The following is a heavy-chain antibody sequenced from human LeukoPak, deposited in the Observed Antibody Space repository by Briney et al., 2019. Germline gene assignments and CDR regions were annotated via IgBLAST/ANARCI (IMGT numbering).Heavy chain of an antibody. CDR2: IYYSGST. D-gene: IGHD6-13*01. CDR1: GGSISSSSYY. Sequence: SETLSLTCTVSGGSISSSSYYWGWIRQPPGKGLEWIGSIYYSGSTYYNPSLKSRVTISVDTSKNQFSLRLSSVTAADTAVYYCARDGRGSSSWYFDPWGQGTLVTVSS. CDR3: ARDGRGSSSWYFDP. V-gene: IGHV4-39*07. J-gene: IGHJ5*02.